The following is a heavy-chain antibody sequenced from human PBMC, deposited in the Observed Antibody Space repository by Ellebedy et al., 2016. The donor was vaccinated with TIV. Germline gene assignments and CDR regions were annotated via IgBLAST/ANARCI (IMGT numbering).Heavy chain of an antibody. Sequence: SVKVSCKASGGTFSSFAISWARQAPGQGLGWMGGIIGMFGTASYAQKFLARVTITADEFTSTAYMEMSSLRSEDTAVYYCARHSGYHAISYLAYWGQGTLVTVSS. CDR3: ARHSGYHAISYLAY. CDR2: IIGMFGTA. J-gene: IGHJ4*02. D-gene: IGHD5-12*01. CDR1: GGTFSSFA. V-gene: IGHV1-69*13.